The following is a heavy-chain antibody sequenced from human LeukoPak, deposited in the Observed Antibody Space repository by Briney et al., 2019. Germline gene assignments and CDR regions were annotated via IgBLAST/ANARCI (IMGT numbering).Heavy chain of an antibody. V-gene: IGHV4-34*01. J-gene: IGHJ6*03. CDR3: ARGGGRHRRYYYYMDV. Sequence: PSETLSLICAVYGGSFSGYYWSWIRQPPGKGLEWIGEINHSGSTNYNPSLKSRVTISVDTSKNQFSLKLSSVTAADTAVYYCARGGGRHRRYYYYMDVWGKGTTVTVSS. CDR2: INHSGST. D-gene: IGHD6-25*01. CDR1: GGSFSGYY.